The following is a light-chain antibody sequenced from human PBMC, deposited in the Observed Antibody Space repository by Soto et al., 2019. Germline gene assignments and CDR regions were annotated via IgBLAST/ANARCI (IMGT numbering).Light chain of an antibody. CDR2: AAY. CDR3: QQSYSSPQMYT. V-gene: IGKV1-39*01. Sequence: DIQMTQSPSSLSASVGDRVTITCRASQTISSSLNWYQQKPGKAPDLLIYAAYNLQSGVPSRFSGSGSGSDFTLTISSLQPEDFATYYCQQSYSSPQMYTFGQGTRLEIK. CDR1: QTISSS. J-gene: IGKJ2*01.